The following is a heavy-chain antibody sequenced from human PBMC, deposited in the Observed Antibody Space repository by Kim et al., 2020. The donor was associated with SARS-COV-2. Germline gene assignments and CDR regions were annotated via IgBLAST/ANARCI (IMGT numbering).Heavy chain of an antibody. Sequence: GGSLRLSCAASGFTFSSYAMSWVRQAPGKGLEWVSGISGSGGSTYYADSVKGRFTISRDNSKNTLYLQMNSLRAEDTAVYYCAKDQDTAMVEIPWFDPWGQGTMVTVSS. CDR2: ISGSGGST. D-gene: IGHD5-18*01. V-gene: IGHV3-23*01. CDR3: AKDQDTAMVEIPWFDP. J-gene: IGHJ5*02. CDR1: GFTFSSYA.